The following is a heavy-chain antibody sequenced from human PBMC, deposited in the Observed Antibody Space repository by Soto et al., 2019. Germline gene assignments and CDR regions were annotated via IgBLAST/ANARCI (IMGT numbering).Heavy chain of an antibody. V-gene: IGHV3-23*01. CDR3: AKYRRGWPLGY. J-gene: IGHJ4*02. CDR2: ISGSGGST. D-gene: IGHD6-19*01. Sequence: GGSLRLSCAASGFTFSSYAMSWVRQAPGRGLEWVSAISGSGGSTYYADSVKGRFTISRDNSKNTLYLQMNSLRAEDTAVYYCAKYRRGWPLGYWGQGTLVTVSS. CDR1: GFTFSSYA.